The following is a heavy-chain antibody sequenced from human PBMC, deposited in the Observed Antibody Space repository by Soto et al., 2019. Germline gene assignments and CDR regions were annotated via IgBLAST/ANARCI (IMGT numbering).Heavy chain of an antibody. D-gene: IGHD6-13*01. Sequence: EVQLVETGGGLIQPGGSLRLSCAVSGFTVSTNYMSWVRQAPGKGLEWVSVIYYDDGSTYYADSVKGRFSISRDSSRNTLDLQMNSLTAEDTAVYYCASGQQVILRYYYGLDVWGQGTTVTVSS. CDR3: ASGQQVILRYYYGLDV. J-gene: IGHJ6*02. CDR2: IYYDDGST. V-gene: IGHV3-53*02. CDR1: GFTVSTNY.